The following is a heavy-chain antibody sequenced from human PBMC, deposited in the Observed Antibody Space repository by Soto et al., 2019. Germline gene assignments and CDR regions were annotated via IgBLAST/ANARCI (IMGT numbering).Heavy chain of an antibody. CDR1: GGSISSYY. Sequence: SETLSLTCTVSGGSISSYYWSWIRQPPGKGLEWIGYIYYSGSTNYNPSLKSRVTISVDTSKNQFSLKLSSVTAADTAVYYCARDNRSGWYLRHSYYGMDVWGQGTTVTVSS. D-gene: IGHD6-19*01. J-gene: IGHJ6*02. CDR2: IYYSGST. CDR3: ARDNRSGWYLRHSYYGMDV. V-gene: IGHV4-59*01.